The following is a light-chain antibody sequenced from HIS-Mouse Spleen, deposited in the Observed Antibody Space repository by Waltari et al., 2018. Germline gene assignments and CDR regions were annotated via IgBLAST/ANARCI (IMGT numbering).Light chain of an antibody. CDR3: AAWDDSLSGWV. CDR2: RNN. J-gene: IGLJ3*02. V-gene: IGLV1-47*01. Sequence: QSVLTQPPSASGTPGQRVTISCSGSSSNIGSNSVYWYKQLPGTAPKLLIYRNNQRPSGVPDGFSGSKSGTSASLAISGLRSEDEADYYCAAWDDSLSGWVFGGGTKLTVL. CDR1: SSNIGSNS.